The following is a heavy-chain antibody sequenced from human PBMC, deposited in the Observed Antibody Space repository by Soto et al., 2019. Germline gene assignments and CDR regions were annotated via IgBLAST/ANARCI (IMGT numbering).Heavy chain of an antibody. CDR2: VTGSGGST. D-gene: IGHD4-4*01. CDR3: AKDFYRGSNYFFDY. Sequence: GGSLRLSCAASGFTFSSYAMSWVRQAPGKGLEWVSGVTGSGGSTYYADSVKGRFTISRDNSKNTLYLQMNSLGVEDTAVYYCAKDFYRGSNYFFDYWGQGTLVTVSS. V-gene: IGHV3-23*01. J-gene: IGHJ4*02. CDR1: GFTFSSYA.